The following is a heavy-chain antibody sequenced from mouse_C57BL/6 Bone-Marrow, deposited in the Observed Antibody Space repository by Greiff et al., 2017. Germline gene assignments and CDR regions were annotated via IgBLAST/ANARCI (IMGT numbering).Heavy chain of an antibody. D-gene: IGHD2-4*01. CDR3: ASASLYDYDGAGFAY. J-gene: IGHJ3*01. V-gene: IGHV1-72*01. Sequence: QVQLQQPGAELVKPGASVKLSCKASGYTFTSYWMHWVKQRPGRGLEWIGRIDPNSGGTKYNEKFKSKATLTVDKPSSTAYMQLSSLTSEDSAVYYCASASLYDYDGAGFAYWGQGTLVTVSA. CDR1: GYTFTSYW. CDR2: IDPNSGGT.